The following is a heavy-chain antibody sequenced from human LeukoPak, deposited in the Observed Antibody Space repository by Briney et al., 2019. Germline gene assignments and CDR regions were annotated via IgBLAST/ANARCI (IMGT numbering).Heavy chain of an antibody. D-gene: IGHD6-13*01. J-gene: IGHJ6*03. CDR3: ARQVVVIAAAGTTYYYYMDV. CDR2: IYYSGST. V-gene: IGHV4-39*01. Sequence: SEALSLSCTVSGGSISSSSYYWGWLRQPQGMGLEWIVGIYYSGSTYYNPSLKRRVNISVDTSKNQFSLKLTSVTAADTAVYYCARQVVVIAAAGTTYYYYMDVWGKGTTVTVSS. CDR1: GGSISSSSYY.